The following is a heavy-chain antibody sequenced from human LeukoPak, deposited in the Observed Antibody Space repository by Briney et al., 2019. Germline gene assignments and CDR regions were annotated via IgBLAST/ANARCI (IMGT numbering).Heavy chain of an antibody. CDR1: GFTFSSYS. CDR2: ISSSSSYI. D-gene: IGHD6-13*01. Sequence: AGGSLRLSCAASGFTFSSYSMNWVRQAPGKGLEWVSSISSSSSYIYYADSVKGRFTISRDNAKNSLYLQMNSLRAEDTAVYYCASMQRIAAAGTYWFDPWGQGTLVTVSS. J-gene: IGHJ5*02. V-gene: IGHV3-21*01. CDR3: ASMQRIAAAGTYWFDP.